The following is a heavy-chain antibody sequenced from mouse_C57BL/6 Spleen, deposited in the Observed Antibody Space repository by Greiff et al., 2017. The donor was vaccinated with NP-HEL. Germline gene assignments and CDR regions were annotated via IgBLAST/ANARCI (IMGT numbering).Heavy chain of an antibody. J-gene: IGHJ2*01. CDR1: GFTFSDYY. CDR3: ARVDGYYHYFDY. D-gene: IGHD2-3*01. CDR2: INYDGSST. V-gene: IGHV5-16*01. Sequence: EVKLMESEGGLVQPGSSMKLSCTASGFTFSDYYMAWVRQVPEKGLEWVANINYDGSSTYYLDSLKSRFIISRDNAKNILYLQMSSLKSEDTATYYCARVDGYYHYFDYWGQGTTLTVSS.